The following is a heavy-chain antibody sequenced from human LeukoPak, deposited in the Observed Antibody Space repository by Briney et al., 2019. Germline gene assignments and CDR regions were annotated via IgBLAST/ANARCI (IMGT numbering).Heavy chain of an antibody. CDR3: ARDGEDSGGTVLWGAFDI. CDR1: GYTFTSYY. V-gene: IGHV1-46*01. D-gene: IGHD2-15*01. J-gene: IGHJ3*02. Sequence: ASVKVSCKASGYTFTSYYMHWVRQAPGQGLEWMGIINPSGGSTSYAQKFQGRVTMTRDMSTRTVYMELSSLRSEDTAVYYCARDGEDSGGTVLWGAFDIWGQGTKVTVSS. CDR2: INPSGGST.